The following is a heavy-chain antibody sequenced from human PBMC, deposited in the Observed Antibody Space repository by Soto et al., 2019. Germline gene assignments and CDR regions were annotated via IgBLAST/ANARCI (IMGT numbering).Heavy chain of an antibody. Sequence: GGSLRLSCAASGFTFSSYGMHWVRQAPGKGLEWVAVIWYDGSNKYYADSVKGRFTISRDNSKNTLYLQMNSLRAEDTAVYYCARGLGCCISTSCYGHNWFDPWGQGTLVTVSS. CDR2: IWYDGSNK. J-gene: IGHJ5*02. V-gene: IGHV3-33*01. CDR3: ARGLGCCISTSCYGHNWFDP. CDR1: GFTFSSYG. D-gene: IGHD2-2*01.